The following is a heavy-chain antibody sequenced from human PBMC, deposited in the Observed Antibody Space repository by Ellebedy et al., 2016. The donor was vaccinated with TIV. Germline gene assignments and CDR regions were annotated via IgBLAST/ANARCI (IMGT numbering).Heavy chain of an antibody. CDR2: ITHSDGST. V-gene: IGHV3-23*01. CDR1: GFTFSSFA. CDR3: ARDPGGVGPAFDI. J-gene: IGHJ3*02. Sequence: GESLKISCSTSGFTFSSFAMSWVRQAPGKGLEWVSSITHSDGSTYYADSVKGRFIISRDNSKNTLYLQMDSLRAEDTALYYCARDPGGVGPAFDIWGQGTMVIVSS. D-gene: IGHD3-16*01.